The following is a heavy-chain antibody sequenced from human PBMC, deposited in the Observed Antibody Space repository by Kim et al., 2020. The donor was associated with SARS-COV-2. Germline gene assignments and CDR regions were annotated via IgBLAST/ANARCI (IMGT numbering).Heavy chain of an antibody. V-gene: IGHV4-59*13. CDR1: GGSISGYY. CDR3: SAGSGLLLYP. Sequence: SETLSLTCSVSGGSISGYYWNWIRQPPGKGLEWIGYIYNSETTFNLSPLSRVTITVDTSKKQFSFVMRSVTTAATAAYYCSAGSGLLLYPWGLGTLVTVS. J-gene: IGHJ5*02. CDR2: IYNSET. D-gene: IGHD2-15*01.